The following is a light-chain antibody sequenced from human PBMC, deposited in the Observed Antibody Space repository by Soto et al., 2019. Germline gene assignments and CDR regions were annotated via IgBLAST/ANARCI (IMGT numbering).Light chain of an antibody. J-gene: IGKJ1*01. Sequence: EIVMTQSPATLSASPGERVTLSCRASQSISSNLAWYQQKPGQAPRLLIYGASTRATGVPARFSGSGSGTDFTLTISRLEPEDFAVYYCQQYGSSGTFGQGTKVDIK. CDR3: QQYGSSGT. V-gene: IGKV3-15*01. CDR2: GAS. CDR1: QSISSN.